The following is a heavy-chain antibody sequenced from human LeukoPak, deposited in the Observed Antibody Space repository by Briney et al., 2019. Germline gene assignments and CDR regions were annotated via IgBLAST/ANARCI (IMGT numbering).Heavy chain of an antibody. Sequence: SETLSLTCTVSGGSISSYYWSWIRQPPGKGLEWIGYIYYSGSTNYNPSLKSRVTISVDTSKNQFSLKLSSVTAADTAVYYCAGSLRDIAMVWDFDYWGQGTLVTVSS. V-gene: IGHV4-59*01. J-gene: IGHJ4*02. CDR2: IYYSGST. CDR1: GGSISSYY. CDR3: AGSLRDIAMVWDFDY. D-gene: IGHD5-18*01.